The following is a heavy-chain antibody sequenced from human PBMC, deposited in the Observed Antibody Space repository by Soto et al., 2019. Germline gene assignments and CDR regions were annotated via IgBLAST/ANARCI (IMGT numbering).Heavy chain of an antibody. V-gene: IGHV1-18*01. CDR1: GYTFTSYG. J-gene: IGHJ6*03. CDR2: ISAYNGNT. Sequence: QVQLVQSEAEVKKPGASVKVSCKASGYTFTSYGISWVRQAPGQGLEWMGWISAYNGNTKYAQKLQGRVTMTTDTSTSTAYMELRSLRSDDRAVYYCARGSIVVVPAANISHYYYYMDVWGKGTTVTVSS. CDR3: ARGSIVVVPAANISHYYYYMDV. D-gene: IGHD2-2*01.